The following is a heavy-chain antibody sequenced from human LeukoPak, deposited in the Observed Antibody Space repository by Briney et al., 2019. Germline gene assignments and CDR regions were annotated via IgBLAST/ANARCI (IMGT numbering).Heavy chain of an antibody. Sequence: SGGSLRLSCVASGFTFRNYGMRWIRQAPGKGLEWVSVIFYDGSKKYYADFVKGRFTISRDNSKNVVYLQMDSLRAEDTAFYYCARSLGETTFDRWGQGTLVTVPS. CDR1: GFTFRNYG. J-gene: IGHJ4*02. CDR2: IFYDGSKK. V-gene: IGHV3-33*01. D-gene: IGHD2/OR15-2a*01. CDR3: ARSLGETTFDR.